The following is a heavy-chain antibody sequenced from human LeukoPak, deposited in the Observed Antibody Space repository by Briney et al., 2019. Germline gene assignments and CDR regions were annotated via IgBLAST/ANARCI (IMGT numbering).Heavy chain of an antibody. Sequence: GRSLRLSCAASGFPFSSYGMHWVRQAPGRGLEWVAVLWYDGSNKYYADSVKGRFTISRDNSKNTLYLQMNSLRAEDTAVYYCARDESDEGWFDPWGQGTLVTVSS. D-gene: IGHD2-21*02. V-gene: IGHV3-33*01. CDR2: LWYDGSNK. CDR1: GFPFSSYG. J-gene: IGHJ5*02. CDR3: ARDESDEGWFDP.